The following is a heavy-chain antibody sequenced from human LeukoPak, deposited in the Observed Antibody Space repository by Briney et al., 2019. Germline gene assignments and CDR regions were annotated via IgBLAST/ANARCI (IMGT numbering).Heavy chain of an antibody. CDR2: ISWNSGSI. CDR3: AKDGGFGESSGFDP. Sequence: GGSLRLSCAASGFTFDDYAMHWVRHAPGKGLEWVSGISWNSGSIGYADSVKGRFTISRDNAKNSLYLQMNSLRAEDTALYYCAKDGGFGESSGFDPWGQGTLVTVSS. V-gene: IGHV3-9*01. J-gene: IGHJ5*02. CDR1: GFTFDDYA. D-gene: IGHD3-10*01.